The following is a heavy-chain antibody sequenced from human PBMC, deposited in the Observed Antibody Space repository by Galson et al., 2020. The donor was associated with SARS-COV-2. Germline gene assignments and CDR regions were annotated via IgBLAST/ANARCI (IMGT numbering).Heavy chain of an antibody. J-gene: IGHJ5*02. Sequence: GESLKISCKGSGYTFTNYWIDWVRQMPGKGLELMGFIYPDDSDTTYSPSFQGQVIISVDKSITTAYLEWNSLKASDSAIYYCAKGIRPTAKFYDDRWGQGTLVTVSS. CDR2: IYPDDSDT. D-gene: IGHD5-12*01. V-gene: IGHV5-51*01. CDR1: GYTFTNYW. CDR3: AKGIRPTAKFYDDR.